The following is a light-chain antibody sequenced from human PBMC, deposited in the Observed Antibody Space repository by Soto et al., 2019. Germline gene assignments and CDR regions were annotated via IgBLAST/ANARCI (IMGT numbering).Light chain of an antibody. CDR3: QQRSNWPSIT. CDR2: ETS. V-gene: IGKV3-11*01. J-gene: IGKJ5*01. CDR1: QSVSNY. Sequence: EIVLTQSPATLSLSPGERATLSCRASQSVSNYLSWYQQKPGQAPRLLMYETSRRATGIPARFSGSGSGTDFTLTISSLEPEDSAVYHCQQRSNWPSITFGQGTRLEIK.